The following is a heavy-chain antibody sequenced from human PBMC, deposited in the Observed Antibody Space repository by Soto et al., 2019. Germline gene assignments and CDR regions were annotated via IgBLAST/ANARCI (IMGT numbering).Heavy chain of an antibody. D-gene: IGHD6-13*01. J-gene: IGHJ4*02. CDR2: VYNSGST. CDR1: GGSISSNY. V-gene: IGHV4-59*01. CDR3: ARYRREAVAGYTLDN. Sequence: SETLSLTCTVSGGSISSNYWTWIRQPPGKGLEWIGYVYNSGSTNYNPPLKSRVTISEDTSKSQFSLKVNSMTAADTAVYYCARYRREAVAGYTLDNWGQGILVTVSS.